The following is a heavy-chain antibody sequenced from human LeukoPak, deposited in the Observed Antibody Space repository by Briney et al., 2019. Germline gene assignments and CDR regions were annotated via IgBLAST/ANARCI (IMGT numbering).Heavy chain of an antibody. V-gene: IGHV4-59*01. CDR3: ARDRSDGSGYYGYYFDY. D-gene: IGHD3-22*01. CDR1: GGSIGSYY. CDR2: IYYSGST. Sequence: SETLSLTCIVSGGSIGSYYWSWIRQPPGKGLEWIGHIYYSGSTDYNPSLRSRVTISVDTSKNQFSLRLSSVTTADTAVYYCARDRSDGSGYYGYYFDYWGQGTLVSVSS. J-gene: IGHJ4*02.